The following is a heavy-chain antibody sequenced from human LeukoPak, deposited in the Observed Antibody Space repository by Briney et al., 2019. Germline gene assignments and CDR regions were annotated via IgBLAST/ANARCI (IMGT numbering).Heavy chain of an antibody. Sequence: SSETLSLTCTVSGGSISSYYWSWIRQPPGKGLEWIGYIYHNGNTNYNPSLKRRVTMSVDTSRNQFSLKLTSVTAADTAVYYCASLDYWGQGTLVIVSS. V-gene: IGHV4-59*01. J-gene: IGHJ4*02. CDR2: IYHNGNT. CDR1: GGSISSYY. CDR3: ASLDY.